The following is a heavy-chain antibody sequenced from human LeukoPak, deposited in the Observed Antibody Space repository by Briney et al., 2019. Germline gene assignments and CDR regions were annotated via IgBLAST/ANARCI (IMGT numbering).Heavy chain of an antibody. CDR1: GFTFSSYE. CDR2: ISSSGSTI. Sequence: GGSLRLSCAASGFTFSSYEMNWVRQAPGKGLEWVSYISSSGSTIYYADSVKGRFTISRDNAKNSLYLQMNSLRAEDTAVYYCARLNSGIRVLDYWGQGTLVTVSS. CDR3: ARLNSGIRVLDY. D-gene: IGHD1-26*01. J-gene: IGHJ4*02. V-gene: IGHV3-48*03.